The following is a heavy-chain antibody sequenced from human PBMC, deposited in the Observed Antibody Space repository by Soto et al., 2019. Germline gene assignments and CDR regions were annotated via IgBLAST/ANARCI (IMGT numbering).Heavy chain of an antibody. J-gene: IGHJ4*02. CDR2: IYHSGST. V-gene: IGHV4-30-2*01. CDR1: GGPISSGGCS. CDR3: ARAGTGYDFWSGYQNPIDY. D-gene: IGHD3-3*01. Sequence: ILSLTCAVSGGPISSGGCSWSWIRQPPGKGLEWIGYIYHSGSTYYNPSLKSRVTISVDRSKNQFSLELSSVTAADTAVYYCARAGTGYDFWSGYQNPIDYWGQGTLVTVSS.